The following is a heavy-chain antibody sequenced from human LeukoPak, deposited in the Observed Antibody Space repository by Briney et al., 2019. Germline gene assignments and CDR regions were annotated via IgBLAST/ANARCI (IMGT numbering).Heavy chain of an antibody. Sequence: ASVKVSCKASGYTFTGYYMHWVRQAPGQGLGWMGWINPNSGGTNYAQKFQGRVTMTRDTSISTAYMELSRLRSDDTAVYYCARDAGYSSSWYFHYGMDVWGQGTTVTVSS. CDR3: ARDAGYSSSWYFHYGMDV. CDR2: INPNSGGT. D-gene: IGHD6-13*01. J-gene: IGHJ6*02. CDR1: GYTFTGYY. V-gene: IGHV1-2*02.